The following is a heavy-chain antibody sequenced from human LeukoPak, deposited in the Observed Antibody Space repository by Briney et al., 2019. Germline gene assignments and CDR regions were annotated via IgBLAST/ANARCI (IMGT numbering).Heavy chain of an antibody. CDR3: RIQGYTAAYYFLDY. V-gene: IGHV4-4*07. Sequence: PSETLSLTCTVSGGSINSCYWGWVRQAAGKGLEWIGGIYTTGTTYYSPSLKSRLTMSVDTSKNQFSLNLRSVTAADTALYYCRIQGYTAAYYFLDYWSQGSLVTVSS. CDR2: IYTTGTT. D-gene: IGHD1-26*01. J-gene: IGHJ4*02. CDR1: GGSINSCY.